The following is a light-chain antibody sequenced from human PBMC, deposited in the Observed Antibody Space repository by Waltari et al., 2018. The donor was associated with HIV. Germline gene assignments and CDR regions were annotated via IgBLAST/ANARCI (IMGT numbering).Light chain of an antibody. J-gene: IGLJ1*01. CDR1: SLRNYY. CDR2: GND. CDR3: NSRDSSGHHLV. V-gene: IGLV3-19*01. Sequence: SSELTQDPAVSVALGQTVRITCQGASLRNYYASWYQQKPGQAPLLGVYGNDKRPSGIPDRFSGSSAGNTASLTITGAQAEDEADYYCNSRDSSGHHLVFATGTTVTVL.